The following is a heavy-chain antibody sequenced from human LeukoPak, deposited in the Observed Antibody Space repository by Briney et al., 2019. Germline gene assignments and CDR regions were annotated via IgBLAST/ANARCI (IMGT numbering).Heavy chain of an antibody. J-gene: IGHJ4*02. CDR1: GFTFSSYA. CDR2: ISGSGTST. V-gene: IGHV3-23*01. CDR3: ARDTPGRSSWYFDY. D-gene: IGHD6-13*01. Sequence: GGSLRLSCAASGFTFSSYAMSWVRQAPGKGLEWVSAISGSGTSTYYADSVKGRYSISRDNSKNTLYLQMNSLRAEDTAVYYCARDTPGRSSWYFDYWGQGTLVTVSS.